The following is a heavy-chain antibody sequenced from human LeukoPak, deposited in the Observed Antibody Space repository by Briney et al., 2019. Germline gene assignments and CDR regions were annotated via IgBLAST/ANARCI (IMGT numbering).Heavy chain of an antibody. Sequence: ASVKVTCQASVCTFISYAISWLRPAPAQELDWMGLISPSSGGTNYAQNFQGRVTMAWDTSISTAYLDLSSLTSYDTAVYYCRLFHTPIFDLWGQGTMITVSS. D-gene: IGHD3-3*01. CDR3: RLFHTPIFDL. CDR1: VCTFISYA. CDR2: ISPSSGGT. V-gene: IGHV1-2*06. J-gene: IGHJ3*01.